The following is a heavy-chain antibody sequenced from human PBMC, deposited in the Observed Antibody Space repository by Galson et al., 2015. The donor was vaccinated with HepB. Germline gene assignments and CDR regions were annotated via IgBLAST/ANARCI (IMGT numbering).Heavy chain of an antibody. CDR3: ARRVDWWFGLLDI. CDR1: GGSISSGGYS. V-gene: IGHV4-30-2*01. Sequence: LTCAVSGGSISSGGYSWSWIRQPPGKGLEWIGYIYHSGSTYYNPSLKSRVTISVDRSKNQFSLKLSPVTAADTAVYYCARRVDWWFGLLDIWGQGTMVTVSS. D-gene: IGHD2-8*02. CDR2: IYHSGST. J-gene: IGHJ3*02.